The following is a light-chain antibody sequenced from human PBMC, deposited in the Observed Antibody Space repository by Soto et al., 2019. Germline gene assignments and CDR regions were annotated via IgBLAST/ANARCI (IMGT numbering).Light chain of an antibody. Sequence: CPGSSSNIGAGYDVHWYQQLPGTAPKLLIYGNSNRPSGVPDRFSGSKSGTSASLAITGLQAEDEADYYCQSYDSSLSGSNWVFXGGTQMTVL. J-gene: IGLJ3*02. CDR3: QSYDSSLSGSNWV. CDR1: SSNIGAGYD. V-gene: IGLV1-40*01. CDR2: GNS.